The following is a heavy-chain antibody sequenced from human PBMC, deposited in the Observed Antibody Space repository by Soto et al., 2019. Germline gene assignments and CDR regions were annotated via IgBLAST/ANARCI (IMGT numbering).Heavy chain of an antibody. CDR1: GYSFTAFW. D-gene: IGHD6-6*01. V-gene: IGHV5-51*01. CDR2: IYPGDSDT. CDR3: ARDTKYSSSARYLDY. J-gene: IGHJ4*02. Sequence: WEFLKILCRGSGYSFTAFWIGWVRQMPGKGLEWMGNIYPGDSDTRYSPSFEGQVTISADKSITTAYLQWSSLKASDTAIYYCARDTKYSSSARYLDYWGQGTEVTVSS.